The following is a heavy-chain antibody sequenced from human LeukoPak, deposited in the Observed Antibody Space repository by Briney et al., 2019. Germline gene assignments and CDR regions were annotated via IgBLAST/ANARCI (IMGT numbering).Heavy chain of an antibody. CDR1: GFTFSDAW. CDR3: TKASYYDFWSGYCFDY. J-gene: IGHJ4*02. CDR2: IKSKTGGGTK. V-gene: IGHV3-15*01. D-gene: IGHD3-3*01. Sequence: GGSLRLSCAASGFTFSDAWMSWVRQAPGKGLEGVGRIKSKTGGGTKDYDANVKRRFHITRTDSTNTPYLQMNSLQTEDTAVYSCTKASYYDFWSGYCFDYWGQGTLVTVSS.